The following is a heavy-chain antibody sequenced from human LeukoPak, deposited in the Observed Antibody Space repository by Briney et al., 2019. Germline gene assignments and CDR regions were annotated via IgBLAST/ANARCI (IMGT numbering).Heavy chain of an antibody. J-gene: IGHJ5*02. V-gene: IGHV1-46*01. CDR3: ARDRFQELLWFGELSGWFDP. CDR1: GYTFTSYY. Sequence: ASVKVSCKASGYTFTSYYMHWVRQAPGQGLEWMGIINPSGGSTSYAQKFQGRVTMTRDMSTSTVYMELSSLRSEDTAVYYCARDRFQELLWFGELSGWFDPWGQGTLVTVSS. CDR2: INPSGGST. D-gene: IGHD3-10*01.